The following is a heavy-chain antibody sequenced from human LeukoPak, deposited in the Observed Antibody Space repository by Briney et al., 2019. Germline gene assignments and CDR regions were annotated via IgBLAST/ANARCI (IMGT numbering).Heavy chain of an antibody. CDR3: ATQAVAGPWFDP. J-gene: IGHJ5*02. Sequence: PGGSLRLSCAASGFTFSSYEMNWVRQAPGKGLEWVSYISSSGSTIYYADSVKGRFTISRDNAKNSLYLQMNSLRAEDTAVYYCATQAVAGPWFDPWGQGTLVTVPS. CDR1: GFTFSSYE. D-gene: IGHD6-19*01. V-gene: IGHV3-48*03. CDR2: ISSSGSTI.